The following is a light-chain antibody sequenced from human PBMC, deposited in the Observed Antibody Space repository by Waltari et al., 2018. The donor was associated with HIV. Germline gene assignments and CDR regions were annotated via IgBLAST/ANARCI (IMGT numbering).Light chain of an antibody. V-gene: IGLV2-23*02. CDR3: CSYAGSGDV. CDR1: SSDVGSYNL. CDR2: EVS. Sequence: QSALTQPASVSGSPGQSITISCTGTSSDVGSYNLVSWYQQYPGKAPKLMIYEVSKRPSGVSNRFSGSKSGNTASLTISGLQAEDEADYYCCSYAGSGDVFGTGTKVTVL. J-gene: IGLJ1*01.